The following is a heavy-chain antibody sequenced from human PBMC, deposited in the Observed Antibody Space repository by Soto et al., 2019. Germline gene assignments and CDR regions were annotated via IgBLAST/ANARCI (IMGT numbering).Heavy chain of an antibody. D-gene: IGHD3-3*01. CDR1: VLTFSSYA. Sequence: GGSLRLSCASSVLTFSSYAMSWVRQAPGKGLEWVSHISNSGRSTKYADSVKGRFTISRDNSKNTLYLQMNSLRAEDTAIYYCAKDALAYYDFWSWGQGTLVTVSS. J-gene: IGHJ4*02. CDR3: AKDALAYYDFWS. V-gene: IGHV3-23*01. CDR2: ISNSGRST.